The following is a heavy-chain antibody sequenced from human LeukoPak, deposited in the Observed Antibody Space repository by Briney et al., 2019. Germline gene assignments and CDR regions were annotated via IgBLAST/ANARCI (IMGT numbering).Heavy chain of an antibody. CDR1: GGTFSSYA. Sequence: GASVKVSCKASGGTFSSYAISWVRQAPGQGLEWMGGIIPIFSTANYAQKFQGRVTITTDESTSTAYMELSSLRSEDTAVYYCAVVVMLAFDIWGQGTMVTVSS. J-gene: IGHJ3*02. CDR2: IIPIFSTA. D-gene: IGHD3-22*01. CDR3: AVVVMLAFDI. V-gene: IGHV1-69*05.